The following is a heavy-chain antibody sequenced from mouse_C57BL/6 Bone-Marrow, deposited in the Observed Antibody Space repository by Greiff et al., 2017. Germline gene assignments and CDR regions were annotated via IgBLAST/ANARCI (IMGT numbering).Heavy chain of an antibody. J-gene: IGHJ1*03. CDR1: GFSLTSYA. CDR3: ASSSNFYWYFDV. Sequence: VKLMESGPGLVAPSQSLSITCTVSGFSLTSYAISWVRQPPEKGLEWLGVIWTGGGTDYNSALKSRLSISKDNSKSQVFLKMNSLQTDGTARYYCASSSNFYWYFDVWGTGTTVTVSS. V-gene: IGHV2-9-1*01. CDR2: IWTGGGT. D-gene: IGHD4-1*01.